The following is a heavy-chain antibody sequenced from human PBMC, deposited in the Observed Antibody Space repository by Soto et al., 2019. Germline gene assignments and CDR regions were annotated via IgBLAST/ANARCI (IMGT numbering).Heavy chain of an antibody. CDR3: ARDAGIAAANIGLSWFDP. D-gene: IGHD6-13*01. J-gene: IGHJ5*02. CDR2: ISYDGSNK. CDR1: GFTFSSYA. Sequence: GGSLRLSCAASGFTFSSYAMHWVRQAPGKGLEWVAVISYDGSNKYYADSVKGRFTISRDNSKNTLYLQMNSLRAEDTAVYYCARDAGIAAANIGLSWFDPWGQGTLVTVSS. V-gene: IGHV3-30-3*01.